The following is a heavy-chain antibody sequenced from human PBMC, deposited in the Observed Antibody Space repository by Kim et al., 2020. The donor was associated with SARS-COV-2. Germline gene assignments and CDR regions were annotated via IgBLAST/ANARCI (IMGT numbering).Heavy chain of an antibody. J-gene: IGHJ4*02. Sequence: SETLSLTCAVYGGSFSGYYWSWIRQPPGKGLEWIGEINHSGSTKYNPSLKSRVTISVDTSKNQFSLKLSSVTAADTAVYYCARGDGDIVATISNWGQGTLVTVSS. D-gene: IGHD5-12*01. CDR3: ARGDGDIVATISN. CDR1: GGSFSGYY. CDR2: INHSGST. V-gene: IGHV4-34*01.